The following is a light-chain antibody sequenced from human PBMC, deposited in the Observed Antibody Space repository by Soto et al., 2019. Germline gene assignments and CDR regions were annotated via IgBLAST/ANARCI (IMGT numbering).Light chain of an antibody. CDR2: GAS. V-gene: IGKV3D-20*02. CDR3: QQRSNWPIT. Sequence: LVLTEAPGTLYMTPGKRTTLSCRASQSVNGNYLAWYQQRPGQAPRLLIYGASNWATGIPVRFSGSGSGTDFTLTISSLEPEDFAVYYCQQRSNWPITSGQGTRLPIK. J-gene: IGKJ5*01. CDR1: QSVNGNY.